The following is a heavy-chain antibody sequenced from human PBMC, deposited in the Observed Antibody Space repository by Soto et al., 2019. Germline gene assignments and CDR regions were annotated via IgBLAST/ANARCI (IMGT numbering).Heavy chain of an antibody. CDR3: ARDGGRHSGGIDY. J-gene: IGHJ4*02. Sequence: QVQLVQPGAEVKKPGSSVEVSCKASGCTFSSYSINWVRQAPGQGLEWMGAIIPIFGTANYAQKFQGRVTITEDESTSTAYMELSSLRSEDTAVYYCARDGGRHSGGIDYWGQGTLVTVSS. V-gene: IGHV1-69*01. CDR1: GCTFSSYS. D-gene: IGHD1-26*01. CDR2: IIPIFGTA.